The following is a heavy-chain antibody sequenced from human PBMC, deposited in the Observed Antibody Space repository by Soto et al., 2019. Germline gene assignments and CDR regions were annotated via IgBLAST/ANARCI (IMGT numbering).Heavy chain of an antibody. CDR3: ARVVSYGWFDP. D-gene: IGHD3-16*02. J-gene: IGHJ5*02. Sequence: EVQLVESGGALVQPGGSLRLSCVASGFTFNTYWMGWVRQAPGEGLEWVANIKEDGSDIYYVDSVKGRFTITRDNAKNSLYRQMNSRRAKDTALYYCARVVSYGWFDPWGQGTLVTVSS. CDR2: IKEDGSDI. CDR1: GFTFNTYW. V-gene: IGHV3-7*03.